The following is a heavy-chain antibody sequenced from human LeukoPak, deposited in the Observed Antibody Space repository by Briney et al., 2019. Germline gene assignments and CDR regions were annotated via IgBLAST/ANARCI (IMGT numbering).Heavy chain of an antibody. D-gene: IGHD3-16*01. CDR1: GYSFTSDW. J-gene: IGHJ4*02. V-gene: IGHV5-51*01. Sequence: GESLKISCKGSGYSFTSDWIGWVRQMPEKGLEWMGIIYPGDSDTRYNPSFQGQVTISADKSISTAYLQWDSLKASDTAMYYCARHPWGIKVADYWGQGTLVTVSS. CDR2: IYPGDSDT. CDR3: ARHPWGIKVADY.